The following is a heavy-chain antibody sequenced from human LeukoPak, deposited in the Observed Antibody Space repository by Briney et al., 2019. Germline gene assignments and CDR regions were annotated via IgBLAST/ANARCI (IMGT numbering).Heavy chain of an antibody. J-gene: IGHJ4*02. CDR2: IYSTGST. CDR3: ARVTMGGYYNC. D-gene: IGHD3-22*01. V-gene: IGHV4-61*02. Sequence: SETLSLTCSVSGDSISSGNYYWTWIRQPAGKGLEWIGRIYSTGSTNYNPSLKSRVTISVDTPKNQFSLRLSSVTAADTAVYYCARVTMGGYYNCWGQGTLVTVS. CDR1: GDSISSGNYY.